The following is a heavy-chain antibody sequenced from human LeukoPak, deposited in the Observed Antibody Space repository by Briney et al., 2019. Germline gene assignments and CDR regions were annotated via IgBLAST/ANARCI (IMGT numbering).Heavy chain of an antibody. J-gene: IGHJ4*02. V-gene: IGHV3-72*01. Sequence: GGSLRLSCATSGFTLSEHYVDWVRQGPGKGLEGVGRSRNKAKSYTTEYAAPAKGRFTISRDDSQNSVYLKMNSLRSEDTAVYSCAKVSDSTGYSYEYWGQGTLVTVSS. CDR2: SRNKAKSYTT. CDR3: AKVSDSTGYSYEY. D-gene: IGHD3-22*01. CDR1: GFTLSEHY.